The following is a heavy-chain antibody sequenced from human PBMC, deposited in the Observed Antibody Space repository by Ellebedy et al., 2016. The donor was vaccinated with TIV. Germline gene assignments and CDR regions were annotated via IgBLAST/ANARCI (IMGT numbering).Heavy chain of an antibody. Sequence: GESLKISXVASGFTFSDFYMAWIRQAPGRGLELVSYISGTSSHISYADSVRGRFTVSRGSAGNSLYLQMNGLTVDDTALYFCARTRGGEFDFWGQGSPVTVSS. V-gene: IGHV3-11*06. CDR1: GFTFSDFY. CDR3: ARTRGGEFDF. CDR2: ISGTSSHI. D-gene: IGHD3-10*01. J-gene: IGHJ4*02.